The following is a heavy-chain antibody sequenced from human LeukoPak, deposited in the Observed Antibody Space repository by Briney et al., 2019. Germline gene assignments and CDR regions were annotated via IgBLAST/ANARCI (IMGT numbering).Heavy chain of an antibody. CDR3: AKGGYSYHDAFDI. D-gene: IGHD5-18*01. Sequence: GGSLRLSCAASGFTFDDYAMHWVRQAPGKGPEWVSGISWNSGSIGYADSVKGRFTISRDNAKNSLYLQMNSLRAEDTALYYCAKGGYSYHDAFDIWGQGTMVTVSS. V-gene: IGHV3-9*01. J-gene: IGHJ3*02. CDR2: ISWNSGSI. CDR1: GFTFDDYA.